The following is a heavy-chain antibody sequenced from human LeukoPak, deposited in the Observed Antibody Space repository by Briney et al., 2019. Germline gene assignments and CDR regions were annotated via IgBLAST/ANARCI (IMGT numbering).Heavy chain of an antibody. J-gene: IGHJ4*02. CDR2: IYPNSVDT. CDR1: GYTFIAYY. V-gene: IGHV1-2*02. D-gene: IGHD6-6*01. CDR3: ARAAVRLLSVAAPFDS. Sequence: SSVKVSCKSSGYTFIAYYMHWVRQAPGQGLEWMGGIYPNSVDTNYGQKFQGRVTMTRDTSISAAYMELSGLRFDDPAVYLCARAAVRLLSVAAPFDSWGQGKLVTVSS.